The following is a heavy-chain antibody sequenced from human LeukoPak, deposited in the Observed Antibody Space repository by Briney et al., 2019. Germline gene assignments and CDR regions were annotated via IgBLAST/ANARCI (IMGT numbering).Heavy chain of an antibody. CDR1: GGSISSGDYY. J-gene: IGHJ5*02. CDR2: IYYSGST. CDR3: ARRPDCCSTSCYSFWFDP. D-gene: IGHD2-2*02. V-gene: IGHV4-30-4*08. Sequence: SETLSLTCTVSGGSISSGDYYWSWIRQPPGKGLEWIGYIYYSGSTYYNPSLKSRVTISVDTSKNQFSLKLSSVTAADTAVYYCARRPDCCSTSCYSFWFDPWSQGTLVTVSS.